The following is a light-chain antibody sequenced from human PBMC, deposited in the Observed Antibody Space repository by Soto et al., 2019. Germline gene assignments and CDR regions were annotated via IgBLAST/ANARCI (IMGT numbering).Light chain of an antibody. CDR3: QQARSFPLT. V-gene: IGKV1-12*01. CDR2: SAS. J-gene: IGKJ4*01. Sequence: DIQMPQSPCSVSGSVGDRHTIPCRASQAISSWLAWYQQKPGRAPKLLIYSASSLQNGAPSRFTGSGSGTDFTLTITSLQPDDTAIYYCQQARSFPLTFGGGTKVDIK. CDR1: QAISSW.